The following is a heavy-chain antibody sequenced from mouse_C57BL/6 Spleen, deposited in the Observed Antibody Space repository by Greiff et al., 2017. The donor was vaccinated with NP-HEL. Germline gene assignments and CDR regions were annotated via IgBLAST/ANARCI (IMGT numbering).Heavy chain of an antibody. CDR1: GFTFSDYG. V-gene: IGHV5-17*01. Sequence: EVQLVESGGGLVKPGGSLKLSCAASGFTFSDYGMHWVRQAPEKGLEWVAYISSGSSTIYYADTVKGRVTISRDNAKNTLFLQMTSLRSEDTAMYYCARAYYSNHMDYWGQGTSVTVSS. CDR2: ISSGSSTI. CDR3: ARAYYSNHMDY. J-gene: IGHJ4*01. D-gene: IGHD2-5*01.